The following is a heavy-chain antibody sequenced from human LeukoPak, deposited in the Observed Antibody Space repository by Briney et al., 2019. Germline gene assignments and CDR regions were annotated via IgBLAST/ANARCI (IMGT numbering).Heavy chain of an antibody. D-gene: IGHD6-13*01. Sequence: GGSLRLSCAASGFLFSSYWMSWVRQAPGKGLEWVANIKHDGSDKYYVDSVTGRFTISRDNAKNSLSLQMNSLRVEDTAVYYCARDIFMGIAAAVPDYWGQGTLVTVSS. CDR1: GFLFSSYW. J-gene: IGHJ4*02. CDR2: IKHDGSDK. CDR3: ARDIFMGIAAAVPDY. V-gene: IGHV3-7*01.